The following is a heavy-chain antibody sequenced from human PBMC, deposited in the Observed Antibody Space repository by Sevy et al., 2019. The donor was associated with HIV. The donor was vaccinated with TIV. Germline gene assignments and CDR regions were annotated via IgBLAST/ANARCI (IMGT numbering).Heavy chain of an antibody. Sequence: ASVKVSCKVSGYTLTQLSMHWVRQAPGKGLEWMGTFDPEDEKTIYAQKFQGSVTMTEDKSTDTAYMELSSLRSEDTAMFYCATTKDYYDNSGYPFDYWGQGTLVTVSS. CDR1: GYTLTQLS. D-gene: IGHD3-22*01. V-gene: IGHV1-24*01. CDR3: ATTKDYYDNSGYPFDY. CDR2: FDPEDEKT. J-gene: IGHJ4*02.